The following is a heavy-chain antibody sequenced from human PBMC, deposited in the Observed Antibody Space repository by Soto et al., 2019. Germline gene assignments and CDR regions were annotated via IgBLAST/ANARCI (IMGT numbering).Heavy chain of an antibody. D-gene: IGHD3-10*01. CDR1: GGSISSYY. CDR3: ARDRVVRGVYYYYSGMDV. V-gene: IGHV4-59*01. CDR2: IYYSGST. Sequence: SETLSLTCTVSGGSISSYYWSWIRQPPGKGLEWIGYIYYSGSTNYNPSLKSRVTISVDTSKNQFSLKLSSVTAADTAVYYCARDRVVRGVYYYYSGMDVWGQGTTVTVSS. J-gene: IGHJ6*02.